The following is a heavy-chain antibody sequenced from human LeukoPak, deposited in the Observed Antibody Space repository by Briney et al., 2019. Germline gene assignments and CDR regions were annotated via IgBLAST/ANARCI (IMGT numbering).Heavy chain of an antibody. CDR2: INPNSGRT. CDR1: GYTFTGYY. Sequence: GASVKVSCKASGYTFTGYYMNWVRQAPGQGLEWMGWINPNSGRTNYAQNFQGGVTMTRDPSISTAYMELNSLTSNDTAVYYCARTREYSSSWYFPPFDPWGQGTLVTVSS. CDR3: ARTREYSSSWYFPPFDP. J-gene: IGHJ5*02. D-gene: IGHD6-13*01. V-gene: IGHV1-2*02.